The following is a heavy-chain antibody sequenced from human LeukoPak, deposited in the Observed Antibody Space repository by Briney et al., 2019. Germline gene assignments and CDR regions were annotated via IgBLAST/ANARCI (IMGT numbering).Heavy chain of an antibody. V-gene: IGHV4-38-2*02. J-gene: IGHJ4*02. D-gene: IGHD4-23*01. CDR3: ARVGGGNSNFDY. CDR1: GYSISSGYY. CDR2: IYHSGST. Sequence: SETLSLTCTVSGYSISSGYYWGWIRQPPGKGLAWIGSIYHSGSTYYNPSLKSRVTISVDTSKNQFSLKLSSVTAADTAVYYCARVGGGNSNFDYWGQGTLVTVSS.